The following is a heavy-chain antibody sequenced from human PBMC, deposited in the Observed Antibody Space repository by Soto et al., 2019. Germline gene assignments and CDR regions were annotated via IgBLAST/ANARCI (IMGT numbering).Heavy chain of an antibody. CDR3: TVWIEGACY. D-gene: IGHD3-16*01. CDR1: GFTFNDHY. CDR2: SKNRGQGFTI. J-gene: IGHJ4*02. V-gene: IGHV3-72*01. Sequence: HLVASGGGLVQPGGSLRLSCAASGFTFNDHYMDWVRQAPGKGLEWVARSKNRGQGFTIEYAASLKGRFTISRDDSANSLYLQMNSLETDGTAVYYCTVWIEGACYWGRGILVTVSS.